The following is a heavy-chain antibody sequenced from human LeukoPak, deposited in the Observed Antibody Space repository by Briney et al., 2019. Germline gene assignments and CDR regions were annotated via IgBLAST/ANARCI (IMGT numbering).Heavy chain of an antibody. D-gene: IGHD3-9*01. CDR2: IRSKAYGGTR. J-gene: IGHJ6*03. Sequence: GGSLRLSCTASGFSFGDYAMSWVRQAPGKGLEWVGFIRSKAYGGTREYAASVKGRFTISRDDSKSIAYVQMNSLKTEDTAVCYCSRDHQVKNYDILTGYPYYYYYMDVWGKGTTLTISS. CDR1: GFSFGDYA. V-gene: IGHV3-49*04. CDR3: SRDHQVKNYDILTGYPYYYYYMDV.